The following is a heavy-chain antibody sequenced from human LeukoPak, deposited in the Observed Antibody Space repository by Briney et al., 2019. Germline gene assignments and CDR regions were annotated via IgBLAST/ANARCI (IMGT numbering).Heavy chain of an antibody. V-gene: IGHV1-3*01. CDR3: ASGGGAAAGRD. Sequence: ASVKVSCKASGYTFTSYAMHWVRQAPGQRLKWMGWINAGNGNTKYSQKFQGRVTITRDTSASTAYMELSSLRSEDTAVYYFASGGGAAAGRDWGQGTLVTVSS. J-gene: IGHJ4*02. CDR2: INAGNGNT. CDR1: GYTFTSYA. D-gene: IGHD6-13*01.